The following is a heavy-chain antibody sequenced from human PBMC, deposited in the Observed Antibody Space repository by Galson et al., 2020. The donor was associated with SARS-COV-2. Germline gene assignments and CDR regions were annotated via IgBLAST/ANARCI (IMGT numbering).Heavy chain of an antibody. D-gene: IGHD3-10*01. J-gene: IGHJ3*02. CDR1: GFFFSSYG. CDR2: MSYDGTYK. V-gene: IGHV3-30*12. Sequence: TGGSLRLSCAASGFFFSSYGMHWVRQAPGKGLEWVAFMSYDGTYKYYADSVKGRFTISRDNSKNTLYLQLNSLRADDTAVYYCARGSSSHAFDIWGQGTMVTVSS. CDR3: ARGSSSHAFDI.